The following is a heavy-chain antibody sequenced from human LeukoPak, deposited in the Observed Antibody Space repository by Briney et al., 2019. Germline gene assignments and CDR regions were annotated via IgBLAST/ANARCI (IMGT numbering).Heavy chain of an antibody. V-gene: IGHV1-69*06. CDR2: IIPIFGTA. CDR3: ARQTTMVRGVFDAFDI. D-gene: IGHD3-10*01. J-gene: IGHJ3*02. CDR1: GGTFSSHA. Sequence: GSSVKVSCKASGGTFSSHAISWVRQAPGQGLEWMGGIIPIFGTANYAQKFQGRVTITADKSTSTAYMELSSLRSEDTAVYYCARQTTMVRGVFDAFDIWGQGTMVTVSS.